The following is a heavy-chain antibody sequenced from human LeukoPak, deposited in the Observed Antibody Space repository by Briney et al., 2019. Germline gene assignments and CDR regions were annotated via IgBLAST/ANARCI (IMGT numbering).Heavy chain of an antibody. J-gene: IGHJ4*02. D-gene: IGHD6-19*01. V-gene: IGHV4-34*01. CDR2: INHSGST. CDR3: ARAMPYFYGSIAVPGTIDY. Sequence: PSETLSLTCAVYGETFIHNFWTWIRQPPGKGLEWIGQINHSGSTYYNPSHKSRVTILVDTSKNQFSLKLTSVTAADTAVYYCARAMPYFYGSIAVPGTIDYWGQGILVTVSS. CDR1: GETFIHNF.